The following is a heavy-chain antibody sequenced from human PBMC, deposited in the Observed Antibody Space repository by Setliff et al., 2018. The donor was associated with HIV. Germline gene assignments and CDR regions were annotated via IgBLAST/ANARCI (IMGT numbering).Heavy chain of an antibody. CDR1: GRSFSGYY. Sequence: SETLSLTCAVYGRSFSGYYWNWIRQSPGKGLEWIGEINHSGGTNYNPSLKSRVTMSIDTSKNQFSLNVSSVTAADTAVYYCARGWGHDGFDFWGQGTMVPSPQ. CDR3: ARGWGHDGFDF. J-gene: IGHJ3*01. CDR2: INHSGGT. V-gene: IGHV4-34*01. D-gene: IGHD7-27*01.